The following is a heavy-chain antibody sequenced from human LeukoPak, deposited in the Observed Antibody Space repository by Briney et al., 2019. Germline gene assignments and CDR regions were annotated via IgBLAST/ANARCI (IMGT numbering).Heavy chain of an antibody. V-gene: IGHV4-30-4*01. CDR1: GGSISSGDYY. CDR3: ARVVDCGGDCYSGGFDP. Sequence: SETLSLTCTVSGGSISSGDYYWSWIRQPPGKGLEWIGYIYYSGSTYYNPSLKSRVTISVDMSKNQFSLKLSSVTAADTAVYYCARVVDCGGDCYSGGFDPWGQGTLVTVSS. J-gene: IGHJ5*02. D-gene: IGHD2-21*02. CDR2: IYYSGST.